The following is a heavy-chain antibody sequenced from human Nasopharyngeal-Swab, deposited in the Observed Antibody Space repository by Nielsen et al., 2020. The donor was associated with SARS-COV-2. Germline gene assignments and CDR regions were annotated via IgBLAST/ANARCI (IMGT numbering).Heavy chain of an antibody. D-gene: IGHD6-13*01. CDR2: ISAYNGNT. Sequence: WVRQAPGQGLEWMGWISAYNGNTNYAQKLQGRVTMTTDTSTSTAYMELRSLRFDDTAVYYCAKVRGGYSSSWYDYWGQGTLVTVSS. CDR3: AKVRGGYSSSWYDY. V-gene: IGHV1-18*01. J-gene: IGHJ4*02.